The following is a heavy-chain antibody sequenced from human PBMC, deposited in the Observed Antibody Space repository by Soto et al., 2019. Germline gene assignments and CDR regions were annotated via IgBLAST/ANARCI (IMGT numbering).Heavy chain of an antibody. CDR2: ISYDGSNK. V-gene: IGHV3-30-3*01. CDR3: AKLRLTTVTTPDY. Sequence: QVQLVASGGGVVQPGRSLRLSCAASGFTFSSYAMHWVRQAPGKGLEWVAVISYDGSNKYYADSVKGRFTISRDNSKNTLYLQMNSLRAEDTAVYYCAKLRLTTVTTPDYWGQGTLVTVSS. J-gene: IGHJ4*02. D-gene: IGHD4-17*01. CDR1: GFTFSSYA.